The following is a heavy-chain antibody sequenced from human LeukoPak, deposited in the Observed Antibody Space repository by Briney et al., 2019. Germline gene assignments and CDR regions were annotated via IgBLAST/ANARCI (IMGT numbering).Heavy chain of an antibody. V-gene: IGHV3-7*01. CDR3: ARDNGYFSVDY. Sequence: SGGSLRLSCAASGFTFRSYWMTWARQAPGKGLEWVANIKQDESEKYYGDSVRGRFTISRDNAQNSLYLQMNSLRAEDTAVYYCARDNGYFSVDYWGQGTLVTVSS. J-gene: IGHJ4*02. CDR1: GFTFRSYW. CDR2: IKQDESEK. D-gene: IGHD3-22*01.